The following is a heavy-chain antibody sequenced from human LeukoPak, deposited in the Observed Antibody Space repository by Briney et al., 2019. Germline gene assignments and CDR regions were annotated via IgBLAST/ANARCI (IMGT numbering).Heavy chain of an antibody. CDR2: IYVTGT. V-gene: IGHV4-59*08. D-gene: IGHD3-16*02. CDR3: ARHIGGGIEDMDV. CDR1: GGSIGTYY. J-gene: IGHJ6*03. Sequence: SETLSLTCTVSGGSIGTYYWSWIRQSPGKGLEWIGYIYVTGTRYNPYLQSRVTISVDRSRTQFFLKMSSVTAADPAVYYCARHIGGGIEDMDVWGKGTKVIVSS.